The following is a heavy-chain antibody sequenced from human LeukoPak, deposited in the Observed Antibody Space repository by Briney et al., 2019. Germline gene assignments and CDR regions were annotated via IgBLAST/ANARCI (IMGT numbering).Heavy chain of an antibody. CDR3: ARGQGVNYFDY. CDR1: GGSFSGYY. V-gene: IGHV4-34*01. Sequence: SGTLSLTCAVYGGSFSGYYWSWIRQPPGKGLEWIGEINHSGGTNYNPSLKSRVTISVDTSKNQFSLKLSSVTAADTAVYYCARGQGVNYFDYWGQGTLVTVSS. D-gene: IGHD2-21*01. J-gene: IGHJ4*02. CDR2: INHSGGT.